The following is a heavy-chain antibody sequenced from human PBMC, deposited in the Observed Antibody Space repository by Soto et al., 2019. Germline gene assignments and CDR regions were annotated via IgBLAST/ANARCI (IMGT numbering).Heavy chain of an antibody. V-gene: IGHV4-61*01. Sequence: QVQLQESGPGLVKSSETLSLICFVSGEALGSGQSYWNWIRQAPGKGLEWIGQTFVTGATKYIASLKSRVTISLDTSKSQFSLTLTSVTAADSATYFWARGRSDSAGSSFCRRMDVWCQGTTVTVSS. J-gene: IGHJ6*02. CDR2: TFVTGAT. D-gene: IGHD3-10*01. CDR3: ARGRSDSAGSSFCRRMDV. CDR1: GEALGSGQSY.